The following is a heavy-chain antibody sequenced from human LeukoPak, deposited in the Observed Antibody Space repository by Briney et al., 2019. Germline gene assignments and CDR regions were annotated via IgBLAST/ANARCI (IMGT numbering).Heavy chain of an antibody. V-gene: IGHV4-34*01. CDR3: ARDLPQEIVVVVAARSGYFDY. CDR2: IYYSGST. CDR1: GGSFSGYY. J-gene: IGHJ4*02. Sequence: SETLSLTCAVYGGSFSGYYWSWIRQPPGKGLEWIGSIYYSGSTYYNPSLKSRVTISVDTSKNQFSLKLSSVTAADTAVYYCARDLPQEIVVVVAARSGYFDYWGQGTLVTVSS. D-gene: IGHD2-15*01.